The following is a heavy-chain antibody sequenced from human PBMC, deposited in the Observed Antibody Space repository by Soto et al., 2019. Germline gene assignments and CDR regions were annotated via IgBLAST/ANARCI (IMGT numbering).Heavy chain of an antibody. D-gene: IGHD1-1*01. Sequence: GGSLRLSCAASGFTFSSYDMHWVRQATGKGLEWVSAIGTAGDTYYPGSVKGRFTISRENAENSLYLQMNSLRAGDTAVYYCARASRETTDAFDIWGQGTMVTVSS. CDR3: ARASRETTDAFDI. V-gene: IGHV3-13*01. CDR2: IGTAGDT. J-gene: IGHJ3*02. CDR1: GFTFSSYD.